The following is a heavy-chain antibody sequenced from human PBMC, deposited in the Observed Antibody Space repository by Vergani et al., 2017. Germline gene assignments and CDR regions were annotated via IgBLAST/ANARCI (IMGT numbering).Heavy chain of an antibody. V-gene: IGHV4-4*08. CDR1: GGSITNNF. J-gene: IGHJ4*02. D-gene: IGHD3-10*01. CDR3: ARNVLLWFGELSFFDY. CDR2: IHHSGAT. Sequence: QVQLQESGPGLVKPSETLSLTCTVSGGSITNNFWSWIRRPPGKGLEWIGYIHHSGATNSKSSLRSRVSISIDTSKNQFSLKLSSVTAADTAVYYCARNVLLWFGELSFFDYWGQGTLVTVSS.